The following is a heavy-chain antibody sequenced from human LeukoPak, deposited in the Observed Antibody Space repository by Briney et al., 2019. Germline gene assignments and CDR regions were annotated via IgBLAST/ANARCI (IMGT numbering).Heavy chain of an antibody. CDR3: ARDSGDSSGYYPGY. V-gene: IGHV3-23*01. CDR1: GFTFSNYT. CDR2: ISGSGGFT. D-gene: IGHD3-22*01. J-gene: IGHJ4*02. Sequence: GGSLRLSCAASGFTFSNYTMSWVRQAPGKGLEWVSPISGSGGFTYYSDSVKGRFTISRDNSKNTLYLQMNSLRVEDTAVYYCARDSGDSSGYYPGYWGQGTLVTVSS.